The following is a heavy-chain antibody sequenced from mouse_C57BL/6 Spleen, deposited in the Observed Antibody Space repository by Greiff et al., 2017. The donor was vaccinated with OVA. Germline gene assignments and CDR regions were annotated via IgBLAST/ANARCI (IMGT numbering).Heavy chain of an antibody. D-gene: IGHD2-4*01. CDR3: ARGDYDGRVSY. CDR1: GFNIKDYY. CDR2: IDPEDGET. V-gene: IGHV14-2*01. J-gene: IGHJ3*01. Sequence: EVQLQQSGAELVKPGASVKLSCTASGFNIKDYYMHWVKQRTEQGLEWIGRIDPEDGETKYAPKFQGKATITADTSSNTAYLQLSSLTSEDTAVYYCARGDYDGRVSYWGQGTLVTVSA.